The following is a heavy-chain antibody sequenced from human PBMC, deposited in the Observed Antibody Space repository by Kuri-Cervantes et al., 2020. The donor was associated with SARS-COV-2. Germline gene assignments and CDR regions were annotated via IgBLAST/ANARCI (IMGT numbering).Heavy chain of an antibody. CDR2: TRNKANSYTT. V-gene: IGHV3-72*01. CDR3: ARGNYYDSSGYFYYYGMDV. D-gene: IGHD3-22*01. CDR1: GFTFSSYS. Sequence: GGSLRLSCAASGFTFSSYSMNWVRQAPGKGLEWVGRTRNKANSYTTEYAAPVKGRFTISRDDSKNSLYLQMNSLKTVDTAVYYCARGNYYDSSGYFYYYGMDVWGQGTTVTVSS. J-gene: IGHJ6*02.